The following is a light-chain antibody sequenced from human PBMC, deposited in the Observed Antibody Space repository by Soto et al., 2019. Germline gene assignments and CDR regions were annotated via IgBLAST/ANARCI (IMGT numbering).Light chain of an antibody. J-gene: IGKJ4*01. V-gene: IGKV3-11*01. Sequence: EIVLTQSPATLSLSPGERATLSCRASQSVSSYLAWYQQKPGQAPRLLIYDASNRATGIPARFSGSGSGTDFTLPISSLEPKDFAVYYCQQRSNGPLTFGGGTKVEIK. CDR2: DAS. CDR3: QQRSNGPLT. CDR1: QSVSSY.